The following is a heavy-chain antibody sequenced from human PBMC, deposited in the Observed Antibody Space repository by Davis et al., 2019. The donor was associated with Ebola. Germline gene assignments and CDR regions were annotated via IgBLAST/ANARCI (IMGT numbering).Heavy chain of an antibody. Sequence: PGGSLRLSCAASGFTFSSYSMNWVRQAPGKGLEWVSSISSSSSYIYYADSVKGRFTISRDNSKNTLYLQMNSLRAEDTAVYYCARGSCSGGSCYVSILLAFDIWGQGTMVTVSS. CDR2: ISSSSSYI. CDR1: GFTFSSYS. D-gene: IGHD2-15*01. V-gene: IGHV3-21*01. J-gene: IGHJ3*02. CDR3: ARGSCSGGSCYVSILLAFDI.